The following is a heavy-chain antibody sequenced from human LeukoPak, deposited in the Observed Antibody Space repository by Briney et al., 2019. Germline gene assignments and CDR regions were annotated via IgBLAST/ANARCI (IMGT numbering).Heavy chain of an antibody. V-gene: IGHV3-7*01. CDR3: ARVGARLGAFDI. CDR1: GFTFSSAW. J-gene: IGHJ3*02. CDR2: IKQDGSDK. D-gene: IGHD6-25*01. Sequence: PGRSLRLSCAASGFTFSSAWMSWVRQAPGKGLEWVANIKQDGSDKYYVDSVKGRFTISRDNAKNTLYLQMNSLRAEDTAVYYCARVGARLGAFDIWGQGTMVTVSS.